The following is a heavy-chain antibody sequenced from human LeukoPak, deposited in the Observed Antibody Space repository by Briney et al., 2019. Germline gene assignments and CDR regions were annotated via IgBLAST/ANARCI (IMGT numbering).Heavy chain of an antibody. CDR2: ISSSGSTI. D-gene: IGHD3-10*01. CDR3: ARVVRGYYYYGMDV. V-gene: IGHV3-48*03. J-gene: IGHJ6*04. Sequence: PGGSLRLSCAASGFTFSSYEMNWVRQAPGKGLEWVSYISSSGSTIYYADSVKGRFTISRDNAKNSLYLRMNSLRAEDTAVYYCARVVRGYYYYGMDVWGKGTTVTVSS. CDR1: GFTFSSYE.